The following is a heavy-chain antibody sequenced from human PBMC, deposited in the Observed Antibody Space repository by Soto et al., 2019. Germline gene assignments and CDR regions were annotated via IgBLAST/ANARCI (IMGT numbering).Heavy chain of an antibody. CDR3: ARVEMATRGIDY. Sequence: EVQLVESGGGLVKPGGSLRLSCAASGFTFSSYSMNWVRRAPGKGLEWVSSISSSSSYIYYADSVKGRFTISRDNAKNSLYLQMNSLRAEDTAVYYCARVEMATRGIDYWGQGTLVTVSS. V-gene: IGHV3-21*01. D-gene: IGHD5-12*01. CDR1: GFTFSSYS. J-gene: IGHJ4*02. CDR2: ISSSSSYI.